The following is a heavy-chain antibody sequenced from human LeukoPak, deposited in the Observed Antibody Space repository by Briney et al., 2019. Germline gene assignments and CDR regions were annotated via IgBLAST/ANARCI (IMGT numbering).Heavy chain of an antibody. J-gene: IGHJ6*03. V-gene: IGHV1-3*04. CDR2: INTGNGNT. CDR3: ARVGGSGSYSVEDYMDV. Sequence: GASVKVSCKASGYTFTSYAMHWVRQAPGQRLEWMGWINTGNGNTKYSQEFQGRVTITRDTSANTAYMELSSLRSDDTAVYYCARVGGSGSYSVEDYMDVWGKGTTVTVSS. D-gene: IGHD3-10*01. CDR1: GYTFTSYA.